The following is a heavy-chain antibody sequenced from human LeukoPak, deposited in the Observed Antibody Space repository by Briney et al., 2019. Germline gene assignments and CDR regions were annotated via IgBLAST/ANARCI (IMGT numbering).Heavy chain of an antibody. CDR1: GYSISSGYY. CDR3: ARDTHSGYTHPFDY. V-gene: IGHV4-38-2*02. D-gene: IGHD3-22*01. Sequence: SETLSLTCTVSGYSISSGYYWGWIRQPPGKGLEWIGSIYHSGSTYYNPSLKSRVTISVDTSKNQFSLKLSSVTAADTAVYYCARDTHSGYTHPFDYWGQGTLVTVSS. CDR2: IYHSGST. J-gene: IGHJ4*02.